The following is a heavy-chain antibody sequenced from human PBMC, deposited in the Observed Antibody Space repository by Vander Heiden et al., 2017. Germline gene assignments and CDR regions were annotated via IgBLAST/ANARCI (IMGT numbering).Heavy chain of an antibody. V-gene: IGHV3-13*01. CDR1: AFTFSSYD. CDR3: ARDGGNANGDAFDF. D-gene: IGHD5-12*01. CDR2: IGTAGDT. J-gene: IGHJ3*01. Sequence: EVQLVESGGGLIQPGGSLSIPCAAPAFTFSSYDMPWVRQGTGKGLEWVSGIGTAGDTYYPGAVKGRFTISRENAKNSLYLQMSNLRAGDTAVYYCARDGGNANGDAFDFWGQGTMVTVSS.